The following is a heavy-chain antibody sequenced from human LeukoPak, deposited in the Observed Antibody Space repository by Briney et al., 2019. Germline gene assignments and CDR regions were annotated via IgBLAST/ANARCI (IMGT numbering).Heavy chain of an antibody. CDR1: GYTFTSYD. J-gene: IGHJ4*02. CDR2: MNPNSGNT. V-gene: IGHV1-8*03. Sequence: GASVKVSCKASGYTFTSYDINWVRQATGQGLEWMGWMNPNSGNTGYAQKFQGRVTITRNTSISTAYMELSSLRSEDTAVYYCARGFEWLRYFDYWGQGTLVTVSS. CDR3: ARGFEWLRYFDY. D-gene: IGHD5-12*01.